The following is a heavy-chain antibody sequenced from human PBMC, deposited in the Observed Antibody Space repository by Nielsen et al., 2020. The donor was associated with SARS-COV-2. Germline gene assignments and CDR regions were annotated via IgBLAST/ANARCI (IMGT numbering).Heavy chain of an antibody. D-gene: IGHD3-22*01. J-gene: IGHJ4*02. CDR3: ARGVDTAMAATGYYDSSGYLYHLGY. CDR2: INPTGGST. CDR1: GYTFTSCY. V-gene: IGHV1-46*01. Sequence: ASVKVSCKPSGYTFTSCYMHWVRQAPGQGLEWMRIINPTGGSTSYAQKFQGRVTMTRDTSTSTVYMELSSLRSEDTAVYYCARGVDTAMAATGYYDSSGYLYHLGYWGQGALVTVSS.